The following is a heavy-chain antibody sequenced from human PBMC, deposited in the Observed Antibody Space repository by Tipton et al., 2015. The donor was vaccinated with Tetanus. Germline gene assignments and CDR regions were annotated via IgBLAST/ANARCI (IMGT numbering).Heavy chain of an antibody. D-gene: IGHD6-13*01. J-gene: IGHJ6*03. CDR2: IYYSGST. Sequence: LRLSCVSSGFTFSDYYMTWIRQAPGKGLEWIGYIYYSGSTNYNPSLKSRVTISVDTSKNQFSLKLSSVTAADTAVYYCARSEQQLVRGYYYYYYMDVWGKGTTVTVSS. V-gene: IGHV4-59*01. CDR3: ARSEQQLVRGYYYYYYMDV. CDR1: GFTFSDYY.